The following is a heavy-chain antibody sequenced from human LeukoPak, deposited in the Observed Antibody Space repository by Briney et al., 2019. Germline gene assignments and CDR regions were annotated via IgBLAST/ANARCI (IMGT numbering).Heavy chain of an antibody. CDR3: ARVPWELLGYFDY. CDR1: GGSISSSSYY. J-gene: IGHJ4*02. V-gene: IGHV4-39*07. CDR2: IYYSGST. Sequence: NPSETLSLTCTVSGGSISSSSYYWSWIRQPPGKGLEWIGSIYYSGSTYYNPSLKSRVTISVDTSKNQFSLKLSSVTAADTAVYYCARVPWELLGYFDYWGQGTLVTVSS. D-gene: IGHD1-26*01.